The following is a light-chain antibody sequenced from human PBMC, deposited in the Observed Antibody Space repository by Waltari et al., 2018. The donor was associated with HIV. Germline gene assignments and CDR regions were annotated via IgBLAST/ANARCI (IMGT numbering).Light chain of an antibody. CDR2: TNS. Sequence: QSVLTQPPSVSGAPGQRVTISCTGRSSNIGAGYDVHWYQQLPGTAPKLLIYTNSNRPSGVPDRFSGSKSGTSASLAITGLQADDEAHYYCQSYDSSLSDSVVFGGGTTLTVL. J-gene: IGLJ2*01. CDR3: QSYDSSLSDSVV. V-gene: IGLV1-40*01. CDR1: SSNIGAGYD.